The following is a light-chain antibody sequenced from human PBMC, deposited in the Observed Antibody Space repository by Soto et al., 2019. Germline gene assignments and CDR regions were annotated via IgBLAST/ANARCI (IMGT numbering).Light chain of an antibody. CDR2: GAS. V-gene: IGKV3-15*01. Sequence: EVVMTQSPVTLSVSPGERATLCCRASHSVSSSLAWYQQKPGQAPRLLISGASTRAAGIPDRFSGSGSGTEFTLTISRLQSEDFAVYYCQHYNTWPWTFGQGTKV. CDR1: HSVSSS. CDR3: QHYNTWPWT. J-gene: IGKJ1*01.